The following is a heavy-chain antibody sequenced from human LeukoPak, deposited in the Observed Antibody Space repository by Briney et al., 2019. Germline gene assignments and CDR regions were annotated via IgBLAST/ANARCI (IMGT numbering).Heavy chain of an antibody. CDR1: GRSFTTYH. J-gene: IGHJ6*02. V-gene: IGHV4-34*01. CDR2: VKTSAIT. D-gene: IGHD3-3*01. CDR3: ASQMLEWYGLDV. Sequence: PSETLSLTCAVSGRSFTTYHWSWIRQAPGKGLEWIGEVKTSAITNYNPSLESRVTISVDTSKNQFSLNLRSVTAADAAIYYCASQMLEWYGLDVWGQGTLVTVSS.